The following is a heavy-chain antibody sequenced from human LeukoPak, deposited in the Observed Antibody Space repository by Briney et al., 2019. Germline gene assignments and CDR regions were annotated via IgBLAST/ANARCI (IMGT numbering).Heavy chain of an antibody. J-gene: IGHJ5*02. CDR1: GFTFSSYA. Sequence: PGGSLRLSCAASGFTFSSYAMHWVRQAPGKGLEWVTVISSDGSTKYYADSVKGRFIISRDNSKNTLYLQMNSLRADDTAIYYCWGGVVGSRLFYPLGQGTLVTVSS. CDR2: ISSDGSTK. D-gene: IGHD2-15*01. CDR3: WGGVVGSRLFYP. V-gene: IGHV3-30-3*01.